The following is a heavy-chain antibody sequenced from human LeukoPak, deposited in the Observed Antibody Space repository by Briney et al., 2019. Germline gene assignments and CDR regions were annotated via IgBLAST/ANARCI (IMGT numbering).Heavy chain of an antibody. CDR1: GYSFTSYS. J-gene: IGHJ4*02. CDR2: IYPGDSDT. D-gene: IGHD6-19*01. V-gene: IGHV5-51*01. CDR3: ARQAVAGIYYFDY. Sequence: GESLKISGKGSGYSFTSYSIGWVRQMPGKGLEWMGIIYPGDSDTRYSPSFQGQVTISADKSISTAYLQWSSLKASDTAMYYCARQAVAGIYYFDYWGQGTLVTVSS.